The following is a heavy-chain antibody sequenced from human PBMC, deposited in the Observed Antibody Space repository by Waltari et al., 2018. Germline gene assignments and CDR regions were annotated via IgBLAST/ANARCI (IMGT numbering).Heavy chain of an antibody. CDR1: GGTFSSYA. D-gene: IGHD6-13*01. CDR3: ASPEIAAAGTYYYYYGMDV. J-gene: IGHJ6*02. V-gene: IGHV1-69*01. Sequence: QVQLVQSGAEVKKPGSSVKVSCKASGGTFSSYAISWVRQAPGQGLEWMGGIIPILGTANDAQKVQGRVRITADESTSTACMELSSLRSEDTAVYYCASPEIAAAGTYYYYYGMDVWGQGTTVTVSS. CDR2: IIPILGTA.